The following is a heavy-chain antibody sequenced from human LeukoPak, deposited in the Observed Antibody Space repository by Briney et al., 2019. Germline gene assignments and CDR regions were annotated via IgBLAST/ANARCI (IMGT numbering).Heavy chain of an antibody. V-gene: IGHV3-23*01. D-gene: IGHD4-23*01. CDR1: GFTFSSYA. J-gene: IGHJ4*02. Sequence: GSPRLSCAASGFTFSSYAMSWVRQAPGKGLEWGSAISGSGGDTYYADSVKGRFTISRDNSKNTLYLQMSSLRAEDTAVYYCAKDLGSVVTPPSLDFWGQGTLVTVSS. CDR2: ISGSGGDT. CDR3: AKDLGSVVTPPSLDF.